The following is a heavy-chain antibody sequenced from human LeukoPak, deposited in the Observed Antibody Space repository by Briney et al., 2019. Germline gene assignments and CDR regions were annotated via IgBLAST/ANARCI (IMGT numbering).Heavy chain of an antibody. Sequence: GGSLRLSCAASGFTVSSNYMSWVRQAPGKGLEWVSVIYSGGSTYYADSVKGRFTISRDNSKNTLYLQMNSLRAEDTAVYHCARETVAGTLGYWGQGTLVTVSS. CDR2: IYSGGST. CDR1: GFTVSSNY. J-gene: IGHJ4*02. V-gene: IGHV3-53*01. CDR3: ARETVAGTLGY. D-gene: IGHD6-19*01.